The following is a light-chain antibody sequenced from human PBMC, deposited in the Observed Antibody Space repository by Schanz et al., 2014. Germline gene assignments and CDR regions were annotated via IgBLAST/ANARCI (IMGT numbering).Light chain of an antibody. V-gene: IGLV2-11*01. CDR3: CSYAGSYTWV. CDR2: DVS. Sequence: QSALTQPGSVSGSPGQSITIPCTGTSSDVGTYNYVSWYQQHPGKAPKLMIYDVSKRPSGVPDRFSGSKSGNTASLTISGLQAEDEADYYCCSYAGSYTWVFGGGTKLTVL. J-gene: IGLJ3*02. CDR1: SSDVGTYNY.